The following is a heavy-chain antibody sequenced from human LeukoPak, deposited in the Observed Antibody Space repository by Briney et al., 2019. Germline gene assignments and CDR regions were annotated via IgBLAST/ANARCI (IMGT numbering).Heavy chain of an antibody. CDR2: IKQDGSEK. CDR3: ARDSSSWYDEDVTDY. D-gene: IGHD6-13*01. CDR1: GFTFNRCW. Sequence: PGGSLRLSCVVSGFTFNRCWMSWVRQAPGKGLEWVANIKQDGSEKYYVDSVKGRFTISRDNAKNSLYLQMNSLRAEDTAVYYCARDSSSWYDEDVTDYWGQGTLVTVSS. J-gene: IGHJ4*02. V-gene: IGHV3-7*01.